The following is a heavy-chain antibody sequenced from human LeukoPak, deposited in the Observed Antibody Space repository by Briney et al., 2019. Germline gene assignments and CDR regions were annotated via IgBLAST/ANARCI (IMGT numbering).Heavy chain of an antibody. CDR1: GFTFSSYG. CDR3: AKGYRDSSGYDYYYYYMDA. D-gene: IGHD3-22*01. V-gene: IGHV3-23*01. Sequence: GGSLRLSCAASGFTFSSYGMSWVRQAPGKGLEWVSAISGSGGSTYYADSVKGRFTISRDNSKNTLYLQMNSLRAEDTAVYYCAKGYRDSSGYDYYYYYMDAWGKGTTVTISS. CDR2: ISGSGGST. J-gene: IGHJ6*03.